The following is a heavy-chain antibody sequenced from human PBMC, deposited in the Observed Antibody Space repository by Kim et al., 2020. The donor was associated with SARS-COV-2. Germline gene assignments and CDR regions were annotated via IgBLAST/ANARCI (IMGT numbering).Heavy chain of an antibody. J-gene: IGHJ4*02. CDR2: IYYSGST. CDR1: GGSISSSSYY. CDR3: ARNYDSSGYYLKSYYFDY. V-gene: IGHV4-39*01. D-gene: IGHD3-22*01. Sequence: SETLSLTCTVSGGSISSSSYYWGWIRQPPGKGLEWIGCIYYSGSTYYNPSLKSRVTISVDTSKNQFSLKLSSVTAADTAVYYCARNYDSSGYYLKSYYFDYWPGSPCHRLL.